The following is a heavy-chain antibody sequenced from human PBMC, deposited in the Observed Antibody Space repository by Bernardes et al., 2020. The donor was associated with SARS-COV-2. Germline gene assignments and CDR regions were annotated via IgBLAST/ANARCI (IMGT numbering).Heavy chain of an antibody. CDR2: INPDGTTA. CDR3: VRGPSDGHGRFEY. J-gene: IGHJ4*02. CDR1: GFTFSKSC. V-gene: IGHV3-74*01. Sequence: GGSLRLSCAASGFTFSKSCMHWVRKAPGKGLEWVSRINPDGTTATYADSVKGRFTLSRDNAKNTLYLQMNSLRDEDTALYYCVRGPSDGHGRFEYWGQGTLGTVSS.